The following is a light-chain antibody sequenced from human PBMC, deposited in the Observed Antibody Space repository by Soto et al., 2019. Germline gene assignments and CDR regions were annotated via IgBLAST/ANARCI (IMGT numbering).Light chain of an antibody. J-gene: IGLJ1*01. Sequence: QSVLTQPRSVSGSPGQSVSMSCTGTSSDVGAYKYISWYQQRPGTAPKLMIYDVSKRPSGVPDRFSGSKSGNTASLTISGLQAEDGADYYCCSYAGSYIYVFGTGTKVTVL. V-gene: IGLV2-11*01. CDR3: CSYAGSYIYV. CDR2: DVS. CDR1: SSDVGAYKY.